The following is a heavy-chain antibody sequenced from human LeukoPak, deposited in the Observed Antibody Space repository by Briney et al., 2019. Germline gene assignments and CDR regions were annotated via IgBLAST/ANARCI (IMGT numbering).Heavy chain of an antibody. CDR2: IIPIVGTA. V-gene: IGHV1-69*05. CDR1: GGTFSSYA. J-gene: IGHJ6*03. D-gene: IGHD3-16*01. Sequence: ASVKVSCKASGGTFSSYAISWVRQAPGQGLEWMGGIIPIVGTANYAQKFQGRVTIATDESTSTAYMQLSGPRSEDTAVYYCARARGTLGSLASQYYYYYYMDVWGKGTTVTVSS. CDR3: ARARGTLGSLASQYYYYYYMDV.